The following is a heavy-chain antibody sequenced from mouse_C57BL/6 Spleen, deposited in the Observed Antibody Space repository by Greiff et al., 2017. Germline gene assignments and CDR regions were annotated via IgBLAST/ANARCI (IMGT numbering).Heavy chain of an antibody. CDR2: IYPRDGST. CDR3: ARWGYDYDGYYYAMDY. J-gene: IGHJ4*01. CDR1: GYTFTDHT. V-gene: IGHV1-78*01. D-gene: IGHD2-4*01. Sequence: QVQLQQSGPELVKPGASVKISCKVSGYTFTDHTIHWMKQRPEQGLEWIGYIYPRDGSTKYNEKFKGKATLTADKSSSTAYMQLNSLTSEDSAVYFCARWGYDYDGYYYAMDYWGQGTSVTVSS.